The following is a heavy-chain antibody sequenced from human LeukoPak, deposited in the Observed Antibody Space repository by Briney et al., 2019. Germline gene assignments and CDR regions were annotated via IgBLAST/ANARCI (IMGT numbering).Heavy chain of an antibody. D-gene: IGHD3-16*01. V-gene: IGHV3-13*01. CDR2: LGSGGDT. CDR3: VRGRRSYGFDH. J-gene: IGHJ4*02. Sequence: GGSLRLSCAPSGFIFNNKDMHWVRQAPGKGLEGGSGLGSGGDTYYPDSVRGRFTISKETAKNSLYLQMAGLRDDDTAVYYCVRGRRSYGFDHWGQGTLVTVSS. CDR1: GFIFNNKD.